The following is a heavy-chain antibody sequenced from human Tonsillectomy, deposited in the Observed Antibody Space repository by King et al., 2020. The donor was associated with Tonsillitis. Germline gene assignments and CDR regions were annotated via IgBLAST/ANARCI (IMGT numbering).Heavy chain of an antibody. D-gene: IGHD3-22*01. Sequence: VQLVESGGGLVKPGGSLRLSCAASGFTFSTYSMNWVRQAPGKGLEWGSSISGSRNYIYYADSVKGRFTISRDNAKNSLFLQMNCLRAEDTAVYYCARAHYYDSSGYYFFVYWGQGTLVTVPS. V-gene: IGHV3-21*01. CDR1: GFTFSTYS. J-gene: IGHJ4*02. CDR2: ISGSRNYI. CDR3: ARAHYYDSSGYYFFVY.